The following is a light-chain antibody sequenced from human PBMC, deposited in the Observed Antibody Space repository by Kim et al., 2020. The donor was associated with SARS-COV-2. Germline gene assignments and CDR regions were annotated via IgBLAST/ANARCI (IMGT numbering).Light chain of an antibody. CDR2: DVS. J-gene: IGLJ1*01. CDR1: TSDVGGYTY. CDR3: SSYTRSTTYV. Sequence: GQAITISCTGTTSDVGGYTYVSWYQQHPGKAPKLMIYDVSKRPSGVSNRFSGSKSGNTASLTISGLQAEDEADYYCSSYTRSTTYVFGTGTKVTVL. V-gene: IGLV2-14*04.